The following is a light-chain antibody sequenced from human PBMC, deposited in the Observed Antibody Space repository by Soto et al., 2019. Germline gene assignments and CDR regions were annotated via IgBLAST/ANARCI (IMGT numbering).Light chain of an antibody. CDR1: QGINNN. CDR3: QHLYSYPIT. V-gene: IGKV1-9*01. Sequence: DIQLTQSPSFLSASVGDRVTITCRASQGINNNLAWYQQKPGKAPKLLIYAAITLQSGVPSRFSGSGSGTEFPLTISSLQPEDVATYYCQHLYSYPITFGQGTRLEIK. J-gene: IGKJ5*01. CDR2: AAI.